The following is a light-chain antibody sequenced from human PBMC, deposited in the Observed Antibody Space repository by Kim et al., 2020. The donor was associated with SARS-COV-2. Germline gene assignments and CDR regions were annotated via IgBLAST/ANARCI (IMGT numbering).Light chain of an antibody. CDR3: EQYNNWPET. V-gene: IGKV3D-15*01. CDR2: GAS. J-gene: IGKJ2*01. CDR1: QRVSVN. Sequence: SVTTEQRAPVSCKASQRVSVNLAVYQQNPGRAPRPLIYGASIRATGIPARFSGSGWGTEFTLTISSLQSEDFAVYYCEQYNNWPETFGQGTKLEI.